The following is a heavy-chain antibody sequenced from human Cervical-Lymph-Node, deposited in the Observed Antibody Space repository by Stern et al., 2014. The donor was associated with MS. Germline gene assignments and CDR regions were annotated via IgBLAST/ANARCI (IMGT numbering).Heavy chain of an antibody. D-gene: IGHD1-26*01. CDR2: ISYDGSNK. J-gene: IGHJ4*02. V-gene: IGHV3-30*03. Sequence: VHLVESGGGVVQPGKSLRLSCAASGFTFSDHGMHWVRQAPGKGLEWVAVISYDGSNKYYIDSVKGRFTISRDNSKNTLYLQMNSLRAEDTCVYYCARDETFSGSHTYDYWGQGILVTVSS. CDR1: GFTFSDHG. CDR3: ARDETFSGSHTYDY.